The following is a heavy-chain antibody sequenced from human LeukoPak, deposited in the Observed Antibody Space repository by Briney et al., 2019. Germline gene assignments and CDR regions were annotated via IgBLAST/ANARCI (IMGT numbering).Heavy chain of an antibody. CDR2: INHSGST. CDR1: GGSISSYY. V-gene: IGHV4-34*01. CDR3: ARGEWLLDY. D-gene: IGHD3-3*01. Sequence: PSETLSLTGTVSGGSISSYYWSWIRQPPGKGLEWIGEINHSGSTNYNPSLKSRVTISVDTSKNQFSLKLSSVTAADTAVYYCARGEWLLDYWGQGTLVTVSS. J-gene: IGHJ4*02.